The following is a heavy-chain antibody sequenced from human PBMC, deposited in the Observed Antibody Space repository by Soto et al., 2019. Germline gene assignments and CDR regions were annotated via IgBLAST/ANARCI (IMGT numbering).Heavy chain of an antibody. CDR2: ISAYNGNT. CDR3: ARDLPDTGPLSPMGV. D-gene: IGHD5-18*01. J-gene: IGHJ6*02. Sequence: GASVKVSCKASGYTFTSYGISWVRQAPGQGLEWMGWISAYNGNTNYAQKFQGRVTMTTDTSTSTAYMELRSLRSDDTAVYYCARDLPDTGPLSPMGVWGQGTTVTVSS. CDR1: GYTFTSYG. V-gene: IGHV1-18*01.